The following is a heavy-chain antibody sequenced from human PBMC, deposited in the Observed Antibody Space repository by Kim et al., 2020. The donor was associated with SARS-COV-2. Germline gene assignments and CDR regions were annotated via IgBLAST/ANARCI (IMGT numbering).Heavy chain of an antibody. CDR1: GFTFSSYA. J-gene: IGHJ4*02. CDR3: ACNLVTAIQHRAY. Sequence: GGSLRLSCAASGFTFSSYAMSWVRQAPGKGLEWVSAISGSGGGTYYADSVKGRFTISRDNSKNTLYLQMNSLRAEDTAVYYCACNLVTAIQHRAYWGQGTLVTVSS. V-gene: IGHV3-23*01. D-gene: IGHD2-21*02. CDR2: ISGSGGGT.